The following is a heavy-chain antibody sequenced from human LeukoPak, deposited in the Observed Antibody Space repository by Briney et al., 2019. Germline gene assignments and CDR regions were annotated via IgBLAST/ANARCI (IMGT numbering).Heavy chain of an antibody. J-gene: IGHJ6*03. CDR2: ISSSSSYI. CDR1: GTAFRANS. V-gene: IGHV3-21*01. Sequence: GGSLRLSCAASGTAFRANSMNWVRQAPGKGLEWVSSISSSSSYIYYADSVKGRFTISRDNAKNSLYLQMNTLRAEDTAVYYGAACMSPYGSGSYYFPDYYYYYYMDVWGKGTTVTVSS. D-gene: IGHD3-10*01. CDR3: AACMSPYGSGSYYFPDYYYYYYMDV.